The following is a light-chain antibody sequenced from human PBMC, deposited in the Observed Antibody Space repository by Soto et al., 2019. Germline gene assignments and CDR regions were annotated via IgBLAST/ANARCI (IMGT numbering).Light chain of an antibody. V-gene: IGKV3-15*01. Sequence: EMVLTQSPATLSVSPGERATLSCRASQSLSNNLAWYQQKPGQAPSLLIYGAPTRATGIPARFSGSGSGTDFTLTISSLQSEDFAVYHCQRRGTFGQGTKVEIK. CDR3: QRRGT. CDR1: QSLSNN. CDR2: GAP. J-gene: IGKJ1*01.